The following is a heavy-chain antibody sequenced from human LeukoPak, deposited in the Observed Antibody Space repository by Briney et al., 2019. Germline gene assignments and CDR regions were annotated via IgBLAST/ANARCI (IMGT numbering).Heavy chain of an antibody. CDR3: ARIYLVYYGSGSYKYYFDY. D-gene: IGHD3-10*01. CDR1: GGSMSVHY. V-gene: IGHV4-59*11. CDR2: IYYTGAT. Sequence: SETLSLTCTVSGGSMSVHYWSWIRQTPGKGLEWIGHIYYTGATTNNPSLKSPVSISVDTSKNQFSLRLTSVTAADTAVYFCARIYLVYYGSGSYKYYFDYWGQGMLVTVSS. J-gene: IGHJ4*02.